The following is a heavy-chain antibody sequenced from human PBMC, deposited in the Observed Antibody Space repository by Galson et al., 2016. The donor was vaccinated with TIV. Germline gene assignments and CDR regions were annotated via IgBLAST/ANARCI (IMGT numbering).Heavy chain of an antibody. CDR1: GFTFSSYA. CDR2: ISSSGRTP. CDR3: ASEDCSNTYCSMRGEYNWNYVNWFDP. V-gene: IGHV3-23*01. D-gene: IGHD1-7*01. Sequence: SLRLSCAASGFTFSSYAMSWVRQTPGKGLEWVSSISSSGRTPYYADSVKGRFTISRDNSKNTLYLQMNSLRSEDTAVYYCASEDCSNTYCSMRGEYNWNYVNWFDPWGQGTLVTVSS. J-gene: IGHJ5*02.